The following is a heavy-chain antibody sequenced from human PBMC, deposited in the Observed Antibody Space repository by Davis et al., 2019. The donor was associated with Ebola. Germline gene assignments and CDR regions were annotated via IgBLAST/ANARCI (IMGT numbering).Heavy chain of an antibody. Sequence: ASVKVSCKASGYTFTSYGISWVRQAPGQGLEWMGWISAYNGNTNYAQKLQGRVTMTTDTSTSTAYMELRSLRSDDTAVYYCARRGYYYDSSGYYAGGMDVWGQGTTVTVSS. V-gene: IGHV1-18*01. D-gene: IGHD3-22*01. J-gene: IGHJ6*02. CDR1: GYTFTSYG. CDR3: ARRGYYYDSSGYYAGGMDV. CDR2: ISAYNGNT.